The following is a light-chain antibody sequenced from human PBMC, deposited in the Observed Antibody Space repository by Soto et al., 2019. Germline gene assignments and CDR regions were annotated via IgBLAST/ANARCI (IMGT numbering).Light chain of an antibody. J-gene: IGLJ2*01. Sequence: QSALTQPASVSGSPGQSITISCTGTSSDVGDYPYVSWYQQHPGEAPQLIISEVSDRPSRISNRFSGSKSGNTASLTISGLQAEDEADYYCSSYSTRTTLEVFGGGTQLTVL. CDR2: EVS. V-gene: IGLV2-14*01. CDR3: SSYSTRTTLEV. CDR1: SSDVGDYPY.